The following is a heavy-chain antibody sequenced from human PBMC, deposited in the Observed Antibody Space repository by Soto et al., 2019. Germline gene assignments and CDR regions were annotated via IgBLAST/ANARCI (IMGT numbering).Heavy chain of an antibody. J-gene: IGHJ4*02. D-gene: IGHD2-8*01. CDR2: INPNSGGT. CDR1: GYTFTGYY. V-gene: IGHV1-2*04. CDR3: ARVGSRLYGQDPIPEYYFDY. Sequence: ASVKVSCKASGYTFTGYYMQWVRQAPGQGLEWMGWINPNSGGTNYAQKFQGWVTMTRDTSISTAYMELSRLRSDDTAVYYCARVGSRLYGQDPIPEYYFDYWGQGTLVTVSS.